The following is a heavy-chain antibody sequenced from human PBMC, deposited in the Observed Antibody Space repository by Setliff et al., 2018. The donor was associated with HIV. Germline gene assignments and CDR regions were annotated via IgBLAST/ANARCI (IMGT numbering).Heavy chain of an antibody. Sequence: SETLSLTCAVSGASDISYIWWSWVRQPPGKGLEWIGEVYHTGSTNLNPSLKSRVTISIDKAKNQISLRLTSVTAADTAIYFCTRHKTLRFLNLLTSGWFDPWGQGALVTVSS. V-gene: IGHV4-4*02. J-gene: IGHJ5*02. CDR2: VYHTGST. CDR1: GASDISYIW. CDR3: TRHKTLRFLNLLTSGWFDP. D-gene: IGHD3-3*01.